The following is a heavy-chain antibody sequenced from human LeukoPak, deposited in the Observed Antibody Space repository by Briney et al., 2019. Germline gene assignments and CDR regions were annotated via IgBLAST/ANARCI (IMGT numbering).Heavy chain of an antibody. Sequence: PGGSLRLSCAASGFTFSSYWMHWVRQAPGKGLVWVSRINSDGSSTSYADSVKGRFPISRDNAKNTLYLQMNSLGAEDTAVYYCARGTGRITIFSGFDYWGQGTLVTVSS. D-gene: IGHD3-9*01. CDR2: INSDGSST. J-gene: IGHJ4*02. V-gene: IGHV3-74*01. CDR1: GFTFSSYW. CDR3: ARGTGRITIFSGFDY.